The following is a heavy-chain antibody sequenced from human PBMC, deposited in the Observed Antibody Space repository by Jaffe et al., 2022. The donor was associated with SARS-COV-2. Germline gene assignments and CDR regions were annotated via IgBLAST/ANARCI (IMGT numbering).Heavy chain of an antibody. CDR1: GGSFSGYY. Sequence: QVQLQQWGAGLLKPSETLSLTCAVYGGSFSGYYWSWIRQPPGKGLEWIGEINHSGSTNYNPSLKSRVTISVDTSKNQFSLKLSSVTAADTAVYYCARGRGSSGWYTRWGQGTLVTVSS. D-gene: IGHD6-19*01. CDR2: INHSGST. V-gene: IGHV4-34*01. J-gene: IGHJ4*02. CDR3: ARGRGSSGWYTR.